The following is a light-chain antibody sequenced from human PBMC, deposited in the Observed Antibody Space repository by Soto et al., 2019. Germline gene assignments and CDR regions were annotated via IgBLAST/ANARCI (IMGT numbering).Light chain of an antibody. CDR3: QHYNSYSEA. J-gene: IGKJ1*01. CDR1: QTISSW. Sequence: DIQITHTPSTLSGSVGDRVTITCRASQTISSWLAWYQQKPGKAPKLLIYTASTLKSGVPSRFSGSGSGTEFTLTISSLQPDDFATYYCQHYNSYSEAFGQGTKVDIK. V-gene: IGKV1-5*03. CDR2: TAS.